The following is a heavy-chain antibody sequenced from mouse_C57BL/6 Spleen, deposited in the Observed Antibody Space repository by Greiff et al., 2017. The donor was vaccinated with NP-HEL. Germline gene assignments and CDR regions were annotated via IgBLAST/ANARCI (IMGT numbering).Heavy chain of an antibody. J-gene: IGHJ1*03. CDR2: IYPGSGNT. V-gene: IGHV1-66*01. CDR1: GYSFTSYY. Sequence: QVQLQQSGPELVKPGASVKISCKASGYSFTSYYIHWVKQRPGQGLEWIGWIYPGSGNTKYNEKFKGKATLTADTSSSTAYMQLSSLTSEDSAVYYCARGGTRGYFDVWGTGTTVTVSS. CDR3: ARGGTRGYFDV. D-gene: IGHD3-3*01.